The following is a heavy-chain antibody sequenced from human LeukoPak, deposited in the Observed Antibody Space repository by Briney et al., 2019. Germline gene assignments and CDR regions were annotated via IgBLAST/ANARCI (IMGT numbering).Heavy chain of an antibody. V-gene: IGHV3-23*01. CDR1: GSTFSSYA. CDR3: ARGYSGIYYFDY. J-gene: IGHJ4*02. CDR2: ISGSGGST. D-gene: IGHD1-26*01. Sequence: GGSLRLSCAASGSTFSSYAMSWVRQAPGKGLEWVSAISGSGGSTYYADSGKGRFTISRDNSKKTLYLQMNSLRAEDTAVYYCARGYSGIYYFDYWGQGPLVTVSS.